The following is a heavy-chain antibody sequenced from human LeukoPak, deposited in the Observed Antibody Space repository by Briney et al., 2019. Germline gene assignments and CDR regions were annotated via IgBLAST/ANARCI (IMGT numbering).Heavy chain of an antibody. CDR1: GSTLSSYA. D-gene: IGHD3-10*01. CDR2: ISASGGST. Sequence: GGSLRLSCAASGSTLSSYAMSWVRQAPGKGLEWVSSISASGGSTNYADSVKGRFTISRDNSKNTVYLQMNSLRAEDTAVYYCAKVIKGSERLTMVRGVIIKTAGLYYMDVWGKGTTVTVSS. CDR3: AKVIKGSERLTMVRGVIIKTAGLYYMDV. V-gene: IGHV3-23*01. J-gene: IGHJ6*03.